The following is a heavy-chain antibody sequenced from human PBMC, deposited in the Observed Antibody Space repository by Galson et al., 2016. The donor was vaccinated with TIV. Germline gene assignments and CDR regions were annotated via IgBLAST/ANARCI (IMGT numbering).Heavy chain of an antibody. J-gene: IGHJ4*02. CDR3: ARDCNGDNCCSSPMYFDY. D-gene: IGHD2-15*01. CDR1: GFSFSSLS. CDR2: ISNTGSLK. Sequence: SLRLSCAASGFSFSSLSMHWVRQAPGKGLEWVSSISNTGSLKHYPDSLKGQFTISRDNAKNSLYLQMNSLRVEDTAVYYCARDCNGDNCCSSPMYFDYWGQGALVTVSS. V-gene: IGHV3-21*04.